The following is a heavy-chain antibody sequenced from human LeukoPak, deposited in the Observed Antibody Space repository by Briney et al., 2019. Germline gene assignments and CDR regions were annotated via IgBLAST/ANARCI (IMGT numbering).Heavy chain of an antibody. V-gene: IGHV3-21*01. Sequence: GGSLRLSCAASGFTFSSYSMNWVRQAPGKGLEWVSSISSSSSYIYYADSVKGRFTISRDNAKNSLYLQMNSLRAEDTAVYYCAREPFWSGYYSNLHFDYWGQGTLVTVSS. D-gene: IGHD3-3*01. J-gene: IGHJ4*02. CDR2: ISSSSSYI. CDR1: GFTFSSYS. CDR3: AREPFWSGYYSNLHFDY.